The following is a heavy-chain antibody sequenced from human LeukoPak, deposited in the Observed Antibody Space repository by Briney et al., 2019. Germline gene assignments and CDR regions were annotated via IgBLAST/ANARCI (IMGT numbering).Heavy chain of an antibody. CDR3: ARDRDIVAMSKQGGPHAFET. J-gene: IGHJ3*02. CDR2: IYYSGGT. CDR1: GCSISSYY. D-gene: IGHD2-15*01. Sequence: SETLSLTCTASGCSISSYYWSWIRQPPGKGLEWIAYIYYSGGTNYNPALKSRVTTPVDTSKNQYSLKLSAVAAAATAVYYCARDRDIVAMSKQGGPHAFETWGEGRMLTPSS. V-gene: IGHV4-59*01.